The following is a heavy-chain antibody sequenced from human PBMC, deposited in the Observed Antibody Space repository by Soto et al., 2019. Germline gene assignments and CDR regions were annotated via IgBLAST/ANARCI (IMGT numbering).Heavy chain of an antibody. CDR2: INAGNGNT. J-gene: IGHJ4*02. CDR3: ARGPGGRGGRGDY. V-gene: IGHV1-3*01. Sequence: QVQLVQSGAEVKKPGASVKVSCKASGYTFTSYAMHWVRQAPGQRLEWMGWINAGNGNTKYSQKFQGRVTITRETCASRGDMERSGVRAEDTAVDYGARGPGGRGGRGDYWGQGTLGAVSS. D-gene: IGHD1-26*01. CDR1: GYTFTSYA.